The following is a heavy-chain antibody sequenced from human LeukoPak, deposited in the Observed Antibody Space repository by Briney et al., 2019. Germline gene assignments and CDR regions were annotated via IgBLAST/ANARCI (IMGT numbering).Heavy chain of an antibody. Sequence: SVKVSCKASGGTFSSYAISWVRQAPGQGLEWMGGIIPIFGTANYAQKFQGRVTITADESTSTAYMELSSLRSEDTAVYYCARDKGIVVVAATSWSFEYYFDCWGQGTLVTVSS. J-gene: IGHJ4*02. CDR2: IIPIFGTA. D-gene: IGHD2-15*01. CDR1: GGTFSSYA. CDR3: ARDKGIVVVAATSWSFEYYFDC. V-gene: IGHV1-69*13.